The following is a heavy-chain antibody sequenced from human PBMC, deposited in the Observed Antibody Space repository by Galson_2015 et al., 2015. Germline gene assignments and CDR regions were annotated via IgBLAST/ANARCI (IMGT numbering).Heavy chain of an antibody. CDR2: IGPSDSYT. CDR3: ARHVALYSSSWYFDY. CDR1: GHSFTSYW. D-gene: IGHD6-13*01. J-gene: IGHJ4*02. V-gene: IGHV5-10-1*01. Sequence: QSGAEVKKPGESLRISCKGSGHSFTSYWISWVRQMPGKGLEWMGRIGPSDSYTNYSPSFQGHVTISADKSISTAYLQWSSLKASDTAMYYCARHVALYSSSWYFDYWGQGTLVTVSS.